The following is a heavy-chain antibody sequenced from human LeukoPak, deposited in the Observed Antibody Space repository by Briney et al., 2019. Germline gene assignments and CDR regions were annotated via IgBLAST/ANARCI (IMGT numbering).Heavy chain of an antibody. CDR1: GHTFTHHY. V-gene: IGHV1-46*01. J-gene: IGHJ4*02. D-gene: IGHD1-1*01. CDR2: VIPITGNT. Sequence: ASVKVSCKPSGHTFTHHYIHWVRQAPGQGLEWMGMVIPITGNTFFAQKFQGRVNMTRDMSSTTVFMELNSLRSEDTAVYYCARGYNLLDYWGQGTLVIVSS. CDR3: ARGYNLLDY.